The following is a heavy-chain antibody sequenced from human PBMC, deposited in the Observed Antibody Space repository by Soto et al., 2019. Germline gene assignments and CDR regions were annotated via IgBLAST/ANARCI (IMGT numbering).Heavy chain of an antibody. CDR2: IWYDGSNN. J-gene: IGHJ4*02. Sequence: QVQLVESGGGVVQPGRSLRLSCVASGFTFSSYGMHWVRQAPGKGLEWVAVIWYDGSNNYYADSVKGRFTISRDNSKNTLYLQMNSLRAEDTAVYYCARESARTAMVWGQGTLVTVSS. V-gene: IGHV3-33*01. CDR1: GFTFSSYG. D-gene: IGHD5-18*01. CDR3: ARESARTAMV.